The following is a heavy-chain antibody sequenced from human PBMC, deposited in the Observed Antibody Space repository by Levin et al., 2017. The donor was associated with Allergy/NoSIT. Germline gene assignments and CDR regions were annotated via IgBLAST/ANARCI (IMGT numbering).Heavy chain of an antibody. Sequence: MAGGSLRLSCAASGFSFSNLGMNWVRQAPGKGLEWVSSISGTSGYISYADSVKGRFTISRDDAKNSLSLQMSSLRVEDTAVYFCTRGVLDSWGQGTLVTVSS. CDR1: GFSFSNLG. CDR3: TRGVLDS. V-gene: IGHV3-21*06. J-gene: IGHJ4*02. CDR2: ISGTSGYI.